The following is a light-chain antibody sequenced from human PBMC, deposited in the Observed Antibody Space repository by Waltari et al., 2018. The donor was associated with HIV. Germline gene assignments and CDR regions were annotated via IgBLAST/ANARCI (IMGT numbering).Light chain of an antibody. CDR2: DVS. CDR1: SRDVGGYNY. CDR3: NSYTTSSTLHVV. Sequence: QSALTQPASVSGSPGQSITISCTGTSRDVGGYNYVSWYQHHPGKAPKPMIYDVSNRPSGVSDLFSGSKSGNTASLTISGLQAEDEADYYCNSYTTSSTLHVVFGGGTKLTVL. V-gene: IGLV2-14*03. J-gene: IGLJ2*01.